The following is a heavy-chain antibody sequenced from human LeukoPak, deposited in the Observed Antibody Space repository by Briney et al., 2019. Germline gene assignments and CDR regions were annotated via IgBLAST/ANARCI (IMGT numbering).Heavy chain of an antibody. CDR3: AREACSGGSCYSGY. J-gene: IGHJ4*02. Sequence: GGSLRLSCAASGFTFSSYSMNWVRQAPGKGLEWVSSISSSSSYIYYADSVKGRFTVSRDNAKNSLYLQMNSLRAEDTAVYYCAREACSGGSCYSGYWGQGTLVTVSS. CDR1: GFTFSSYS. V-gene: IGHV3-21*01. CDR2: ISSSSSYI. D-gene: IGHD2-15*01.